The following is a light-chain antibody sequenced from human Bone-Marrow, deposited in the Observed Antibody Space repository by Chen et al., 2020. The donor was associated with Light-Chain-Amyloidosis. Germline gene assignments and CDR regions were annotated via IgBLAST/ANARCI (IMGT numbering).Light chain of an antibody. CDR1: NIGSTS. CDR3: QVWDRSSDRPV. V-gene: IGLV3-21*02. CDR2: DDS. Sequence: SYVLTQPSSVSVAPGQTATIACGGNNIGSTSVHWYQQTPGQAPLLVIYDDSVRSSGIPERLSGSNSGNTATLTSSRVEAGDEADYYSQVWDRSSDRPVFGGGTKLTVL. J-gene: IGLJ3*02.